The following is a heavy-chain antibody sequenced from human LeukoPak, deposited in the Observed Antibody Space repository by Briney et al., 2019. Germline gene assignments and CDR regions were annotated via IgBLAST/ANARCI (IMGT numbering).Heavy chain of an antibody. D-gene: IGHD3-16*01. Sequence: PSETLSLTCTVSGGSISSSNYYWGWIRQPPGKGLEWIGSIYYSGSTYYNPSLKSRVTISVDTSKNQFSLKLTSMTAADTAVYYCAGSYAYYYYYYMDVWDKGTTVTVSS. CDR2: IYYSGST. CDR3: AGSYAYYYYYYMDV. J-gene: IGHJ6*03. V-gene: IGHV4-39*07. CDR1: GGSISSSNYY.